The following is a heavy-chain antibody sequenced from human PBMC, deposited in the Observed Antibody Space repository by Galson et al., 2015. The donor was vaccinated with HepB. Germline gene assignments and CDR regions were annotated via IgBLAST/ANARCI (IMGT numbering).Heavy chain of an antibody. J-gene: IGHJ3*01. CDR1: GFTFSRYW. CDR3: ARGDYYDSSDYYHDAFDV. CDR2: IKQDGSEK. V-gene: IGHV3-7*03. D-gene: IGHD3-22*01. Sequence: SLRLSCAASGFTFSRYWMSWVRQAPGEGLEWVANIKQDGSEKYYVDSVKGRFTISRDNAKNSLYLQMNSLRAEDTAVYYCARGDYYDSSDYYHDAFDVWGQGTMVTVSS.